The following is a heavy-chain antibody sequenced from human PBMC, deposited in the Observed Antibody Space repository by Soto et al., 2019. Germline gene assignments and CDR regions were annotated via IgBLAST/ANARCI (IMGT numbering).Heavy chain of an antibody. Sequence: EVQLVESGGGLVQPGRSLRLSCAASGFSFDGYAMHWVRQAPGKGPEWVAGVRWNSGLIDYAGSVKGRFTISRDNGEKSLYLQMNSLRAVDTALYHCAKDISGRSSYSVDFWGRGTLVTVSS. J-gene: IGHJ4*02. D-gene: IGHD1-26*01. V-gene: IGHV3-9*01. CDR3: AKDISGRSSYSVDF. CDR2: VRWNSGLI. CDR1: GFSFDGYA.